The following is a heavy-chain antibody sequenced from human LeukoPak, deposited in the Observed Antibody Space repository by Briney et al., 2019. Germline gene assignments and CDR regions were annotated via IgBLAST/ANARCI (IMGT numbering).Heavy chain of an antibody. Sequence: GGPVRLLCAPSGLPHSFYNMLGAPHAPGRSVECFLYISSSDTRICSADSVKGRFTISRDNARNSLYLQMNRLRDEVTAVYYCARDIVEHQLVGFLDYWGQGTLVTVSS. CDR2: ISSSDTRI. J-gene: IGHJ4*02. CDR3: ARDIVEHQLVGFLDY. CDR1: GLPHSFYN. D-gene: IGHD6-13*01. V-gene: IGHV3-48*02.